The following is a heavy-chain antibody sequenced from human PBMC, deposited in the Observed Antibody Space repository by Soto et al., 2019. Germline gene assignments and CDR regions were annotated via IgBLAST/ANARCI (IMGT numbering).Heavy chain of an antibody. CDR3: ARGDPHYYDGSGYFRY. V-gene: IGHV4-30-4*01. D-gene: IGHD3-22*01. J-gene: IGHJ4*02. Sequence: QVQLQESGPGLVKPSQTLSLTCTVSGGSISSGDYYWSWIRQPPGKGLEWIGYIYYSGSTYYNPSLKSRVTISVDTSKNQFSLKLSSVTAADTAVYYCARGDPHYYDGSGYFRYWGQGTLVTVSS. CDR2: IYYSGST. CDR1: GGSISSGDYY.